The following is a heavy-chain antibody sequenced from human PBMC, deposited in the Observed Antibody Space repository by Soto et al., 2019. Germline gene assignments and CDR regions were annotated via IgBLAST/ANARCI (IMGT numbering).Heavy chain of an antibody. Sequence: ASVKVSCKASGYTFTGYYMHWVRQAPGQGLEWMGWINPNSGGTNYAQKFQGWVTMTRDTSTSTAYMELSRLRSDDTAVYYCARSRSVLRYFDWHLNYWGQGTLVTVSS. CDR2: INPNSGGT. J-gene: IGHJ4*02. CDR1: GYTFTGYY. V-gene: IGHV1-2*04. D-gene: IGHD3-9*01. CDR3: ARSRSVLRYFDWHLNY.